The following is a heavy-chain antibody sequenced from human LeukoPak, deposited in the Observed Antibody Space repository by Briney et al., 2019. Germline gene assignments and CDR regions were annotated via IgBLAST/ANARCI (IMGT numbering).Heavy chain of an antibody. D-gene: IGHD6-6*01. Sequence: GGSLRLSCAASGFTFSDYYMSWIRRAPGKGLEWISYISSSGSTIYYADSVKGRFTISRDNARNSLYLQMNSLRAEDTAVYYCARERAIASLRPYYFDYWGQGTLVTVSS. J-gene: IGHJ4*02. CDR2: ISSSGSTI. V-gene: IGHV3-11*01. CDR3: ARERAIASLRPYYFDY. CDR1: GFTFSDYY.